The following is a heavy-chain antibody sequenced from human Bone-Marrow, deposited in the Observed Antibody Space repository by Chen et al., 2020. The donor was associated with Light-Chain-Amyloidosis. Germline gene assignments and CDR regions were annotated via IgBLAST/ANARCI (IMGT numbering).Heavy chain of an antibody. CDR3: AKDLGPKGGYDYY. CDR2: ISGSGGST. J-gene: IGHJ4*02. Sequence: EQLVESGGSVVQPGRSLRLSCAASGFTFSSYAMSWVRQAPGKGLEWVSAISGSGGSTYYADSVKGRFTISRDNSKNTLYLQMNSLRAEDTAVYYCAKDLGPKGGYDYYWGQGTLVTVSS. V-gene: IGHV3-23*04. CDR1: GFTFSSYA. D-gene: IGHD5-12*01.